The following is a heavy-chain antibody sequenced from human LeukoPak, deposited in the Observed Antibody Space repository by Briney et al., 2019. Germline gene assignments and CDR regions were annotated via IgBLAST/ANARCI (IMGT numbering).Heavy chain of an antibody. J-gene: IGHJ4*02. CDR1: GFTFSSYN. V-gene: IGHV3-21*01. Sequence: GGSLRLSCAASGFTFSSYNMNWVRQAPGKGLEWVSSISSSSSYIYYADSVKGRFTISRDNAKNSLYLQMNSLRAEDTAVYYCARGIDTAMVSYWGQGTLVTVSS. CDR3: ARGIDTAMVSY. D-gene: IGHD5-18*01. CDR2: ISSSSSYI.